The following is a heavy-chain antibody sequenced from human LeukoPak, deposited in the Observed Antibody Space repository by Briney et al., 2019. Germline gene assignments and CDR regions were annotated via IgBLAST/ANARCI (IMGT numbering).Heavy chain of an antibody. Sequence: GGSLRLSCAASGFTFSSYWMSWVRQAPGKGLEWVSAISDSGAGTYYADSVKGRFTISRDNSKNTVYVQMNSLRAEDTAVYYCTKTGDGGWFNDYWGQGTLVTVSS. CDR2: ISDSGAGT. CDR1: GFTFSSYW. J-gene: IGHJ4*02. D-gene: IGHD6-19*01. V-gene: IGHV3-23*01. CDR3: TKTGDGGWFNDY.